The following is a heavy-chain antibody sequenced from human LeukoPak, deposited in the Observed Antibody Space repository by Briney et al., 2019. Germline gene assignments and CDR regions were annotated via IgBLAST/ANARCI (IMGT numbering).Heavy chain of an antibody. CDR3: ARGAVAVGIDY. CDR1: GGSISSYY. J-gene: IGHJ4*02. CDR2: IYYSGST. Sequence: SETLSLTCTVSGGSISSYYWSWLRQPPGKGLEGIGYIYYSGSTNYNPSLKSRVTISVDTSKNQFSLKLSSVTAADTAVYYCARGAVAVGIDYWGQGTLVTVSS. V-gene: IGHV4-59*01. D-gene: IGHD6-19*01.